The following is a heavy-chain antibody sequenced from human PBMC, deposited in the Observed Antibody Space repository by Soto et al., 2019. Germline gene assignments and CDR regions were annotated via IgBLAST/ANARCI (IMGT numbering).Heavy chain of an antibody. Sequence: EVQLVESGGGLVQPGGSLRLSCAASGFTFSSYAMHWVRQAPGKGLEYVSAISSNGGITYYANSVKGRFTISRDNTNNTLYLQMGSLRAEDMAVYYCARGANDYGDYPTWFDPWGQGTLVTVSS. CDR1: GFTFSSYA. CDR3: ARGANDYGDYPTWFDP. J-gene: IGHJ5*02. CDR2: ISSNGGIT. V-gene: IGHV3-64*01. D-gene: IGHD4-17*01.